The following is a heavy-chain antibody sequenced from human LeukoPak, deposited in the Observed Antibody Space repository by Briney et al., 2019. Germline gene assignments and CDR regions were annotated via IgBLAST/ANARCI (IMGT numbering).Heavy chain of an antibody. J-gene: IGHJ4*02. V-gene: IGHV4-34*01. CDR3: ASGTDNRKLGY. D-gene: IGHD1-14*01. CDR2: IHAIEGT. Sequence: SETLSLTCAVSGDSLSGHYWNWIRQPPGKGLEWIGEIHAIEGTNYNPSLRSRVTVSLDTSNNQFFLKMSSVTAADTAVYYCASGTDNRKLGYWGQGTLVTVSS. CDR1: GDSLSGHY.